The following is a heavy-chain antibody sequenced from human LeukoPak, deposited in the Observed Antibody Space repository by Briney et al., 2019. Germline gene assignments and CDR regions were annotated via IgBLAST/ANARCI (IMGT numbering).Heavy chain of an antibody. CDR1: GFTFSSYS. V-gene: IGHV3-48*04. CDR2: ISSSSSSI. J-gene: IGHJ6*03. CDR3: ARGDYYYYYYMDV. Sequence: GGSLRLSCAVSGFTFSSYSMNWVRQAPGKGLEWVSYISSSSSSIYYPDSVKGRFTVSRDNGKNSLYLQMNSLRAEDTAVYYCARGDYYYYYYMDVRGKGTTVSVSS.